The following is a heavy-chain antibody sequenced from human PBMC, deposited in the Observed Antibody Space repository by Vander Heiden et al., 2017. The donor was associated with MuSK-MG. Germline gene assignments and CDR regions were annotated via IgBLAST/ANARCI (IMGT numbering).Heavy chain of an antibody. V-gene: IGHV5-51*01. J-gene: IGHJ4*02. CDR3: ARQVVPAAAGPYDY. D-gene: IGHD2-2*01. CDR1: GYSFTSYW. Sequence: EVQLVQSGAEVKQPGESLKISCKGSGYSFTSYWIGWVRQMSGKGLEWMGIIYPGDSDTRYSPSFQGQVTISADKSISTTYLQWSSLKASDTAMYFCARQVVPAAAGPYDYWGQGTLVTVSS. CDR2: IYPGDSDT.